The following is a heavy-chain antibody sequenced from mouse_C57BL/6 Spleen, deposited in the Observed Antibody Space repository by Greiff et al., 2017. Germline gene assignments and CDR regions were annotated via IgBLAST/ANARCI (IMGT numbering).Heavy chain of an antibody. CDR3: ARSEGNYDYAMDY. D-gene: IGHD2-1*01. Sequence: EVQGVESGAELVRPGSSVKMSCKTSGYTFTSYGINWVKQRPGQGLEWIGYIYIGNGYTEYNEKFKGKATLTSDTSSSTAYMQLSSLTSEDSAIYFCARSEGNYDYAMDYWGQGTSVTVSS. CDR1: GYTFTSYG. V-gene: IGHV1-58*01. J-gene: IGHJ4*01. CDR2: IYIGNGYT.